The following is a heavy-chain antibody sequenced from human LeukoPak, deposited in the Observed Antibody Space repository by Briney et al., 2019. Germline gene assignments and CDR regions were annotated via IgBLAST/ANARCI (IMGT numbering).Heavy chain of an antibody. CDR2: ISAYNHNT. Sequence: ASVKVSCKASGYSFINFGLSWVRQAPGQGLEWMGWISAYNHNTNYAQKFQGRVTMAIDTSTTTVYMELRSLRSDDTAIYYCARDLMYCDTMSCYDGDFDYWGQGTPVTVSS. CDR1: GYSFINFG. V-gene: IGHV1-18*01. CDR3: ARDLMYCDTMSCYDGDFDY. J-gene: IGHJ4*02. D-gene: IGHD2-2*01.